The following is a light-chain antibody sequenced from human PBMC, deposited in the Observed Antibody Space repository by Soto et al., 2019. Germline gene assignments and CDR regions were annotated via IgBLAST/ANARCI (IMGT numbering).Light chain of an antibody. J-gene: IGLJ1*01. CDR3: QSYDSGLSVLHV. CDR2: GNS. V-gene: IGLV1-40*01. CDR1: SSNIGAGYD. Sequence: QSVLTQPPSVSGAPGQRVTISCTGSSSNIGAGYDVHWYQQLPGTAPKLLIYGNSNRPSGVPDRFSGSKSGTSASLAITGLQAEDEADYYCQSYDSGLSVLHVFRTGTKVPVL.